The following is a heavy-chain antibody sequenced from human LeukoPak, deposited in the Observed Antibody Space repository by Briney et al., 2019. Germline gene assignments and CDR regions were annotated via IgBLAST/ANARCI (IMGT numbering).Heavy chain of an antibody. Sequence: ASVKVSCKASGYTFISYGINWVRQAPGQGLEWMGWISAYNGNTNYAQKLQGRVTMTTDTSTSTAYMELRSLRSDDTAVYYCARDEYVEDTAMVVLDGMDVWGQGTTVTVSS. CDR2: ISAYNGNT. V-gene: IGHV1-18*01. D-gene: IGHD5-18*01. J-gene: IGHJ6*02. CDR1: GYTFISYG. CDR3: ARDEYVEDTAMVVLDGMDV.